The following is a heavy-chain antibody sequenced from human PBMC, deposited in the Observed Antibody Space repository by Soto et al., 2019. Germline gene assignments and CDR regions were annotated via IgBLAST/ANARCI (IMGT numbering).Heavy chain of an antibody. D-gene: IGHD1-1*01. Sequence: SETLSLTCAASGGSISSSNWWSWVRQPPGKGLEWIGEIYHSGSTNYNPSLKSPVTISVDKSKNQFSIKLSSVTAADRAVYYCAREEGTDAFDIWGQGTMVTVSS. CDR1: GGSISSSNW. CDR3: AREEGTDAFDI. CDR2: IYHSGST. V-gene: IGHV4-4*02. J-gene: IGHJ3*02.